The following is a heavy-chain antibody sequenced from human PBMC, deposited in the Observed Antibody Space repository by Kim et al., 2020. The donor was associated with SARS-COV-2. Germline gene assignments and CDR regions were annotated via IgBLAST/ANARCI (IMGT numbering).Heavy chain of an antibody. D-gene: IGHD2-21*02. CDR3: AKEQLAYCGDDCGFDP. Sequence: SVKGRFTISGDNSKNPRYLKMNSLRAEDTVVYYCAKEQLAYCGDDCGFDPWGQGTLVTVSS. V-gene: IGHV3-30*02. J-gene: IGHJ5*02.